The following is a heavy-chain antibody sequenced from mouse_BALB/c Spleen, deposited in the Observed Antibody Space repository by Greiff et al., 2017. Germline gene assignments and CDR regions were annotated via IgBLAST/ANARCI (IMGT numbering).Heavy chain of an antibody. CDR3: ARYADYGNYGLAMDY. Sequence: EVQLQESGAELVKPGASVKLSCTASGFNIKDTYMHWVKQRPEQGLEWIGRIDPANGNTKYDPKFQGKATITADTSSNTAYLQLSSLTSEDTAVYYCARYADYGNYGLAMDYWGQGTSVTVSS. CDR2: IDPANGNT. D-gene: IGHD2-1*01. J-gene: IGHJ4*01. V-gene: IGHV14-3*02. CDR1: GFNIKDTY.